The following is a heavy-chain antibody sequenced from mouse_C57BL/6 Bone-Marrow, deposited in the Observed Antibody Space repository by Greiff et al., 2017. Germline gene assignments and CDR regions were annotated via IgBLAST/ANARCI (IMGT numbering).Heavy chain of an antibody. CDR1: GYTFTSYW. Sequence: QVQLKQPGAELVMPGASVKLSCKASGYTFTSYWMHWVKQRPGQGLEWIGEIDPSDSYTNYNQKFKGKSTLTVDKSSSPAYMQLSSLTSEDSAVYYCARSGYSNYVYYYAMDYWGQGTSVTVSS. V-gene: IGHV1-69*01. CDR2: IDPSDSYT. D-gene: IGHD2-5*01. CDR3: ARSGYSNYVYYYAMDY. J-gene: IGHJ4*01.